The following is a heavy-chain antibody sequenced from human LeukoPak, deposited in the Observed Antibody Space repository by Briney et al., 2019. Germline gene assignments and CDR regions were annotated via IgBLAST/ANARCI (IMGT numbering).Heavy chain of an antibody. CDR3: ARDRDSSGWFDY. CDR2: IYYSGSA. Sequence: PSETLSLTCTVSGXSISGFYGGWIRQPPGKGLEWIGFIYYSGSANYNPSLKSRVTMSVDMSKNQFSLKLSSVTAADTAFYYCARDRDSSGWFDYWGQGALVTVSS. J-gene: IGHJ4*02. V-gene: IGHV4-59*01. D-gene: IGHD6-19*01. CDR1: GXSISGFY.